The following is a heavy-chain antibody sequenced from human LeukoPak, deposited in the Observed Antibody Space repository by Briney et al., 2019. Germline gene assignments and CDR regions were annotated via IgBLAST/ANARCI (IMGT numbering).Heavy chain of an antibody. D-gene: IGHD3-10*01. CDR2: IKQDGSEK. V-gene: IGHV3-7*01. Sequence: GGSLRLSCAASGFTFSSYWMSWVRQAPGKGLEWVANIKQDGSEKYYVDSVKGRFTISRDNAKNSLYLQMNSLRAEDTAVYYCARGMGYYGSGSYYGYNWFDPWGQGTLVTVSS. CDR1: GFTFSSYW. CDR3: ARGMGYYGSGSYYGYNWFDP. J-gene: IGHJ5*02.